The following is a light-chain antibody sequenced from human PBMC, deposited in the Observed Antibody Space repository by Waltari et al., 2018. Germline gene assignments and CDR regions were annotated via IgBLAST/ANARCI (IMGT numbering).Light chain of an antibody. CDR2: GNS. CDR1: SSHIGAGYH. Sequence: QSVLTQPPSVSGAPGPRVTLSCTGSSSHIGAGYHVHWYQPPPGTAPKLLIYGNSNRPSGVPDRFSGSKSGTSASLAITGLQAEDEADYYCQSYDSSLSVVFGGGTKLTVL. V-gene: IGLV1-40*01. CDR3: QSYDSSLSVV. J-gene: IGLJ2*01.